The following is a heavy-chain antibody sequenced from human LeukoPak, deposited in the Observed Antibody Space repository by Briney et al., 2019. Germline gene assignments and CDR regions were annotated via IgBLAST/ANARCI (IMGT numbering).Heavy chain of an antibody. CDR3: ARHVEIAARPQWFDP. V-gene: IGHV4-39*01. CDR2: IYYSGST. D-gene: IGHD6-6*01. J-gene: IGHJ5*02. Sequence: SETLSLTCTVSGGSISSSSYYWGWIRQPPGKGLEWIGNIYYSGSTYYNPSLKSRVTISVDTSKNQFSLKLSSVTAADTAVYYCARHVEIAARPQWFDPWGPGTLVTVSS. CDR1: GGSISSSSYY.